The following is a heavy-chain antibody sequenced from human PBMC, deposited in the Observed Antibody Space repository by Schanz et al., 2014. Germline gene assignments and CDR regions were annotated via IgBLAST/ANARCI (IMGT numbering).Heavy chain of an antibody. Sequence: EVQLVESGGGLVQPGGSLRLSCAASGFTFSDSWMHWVRQAPGKGLECISIIYSRGGTFHADSVKGRFTISRDNAKNTLYLQMNSLRVEDTAEYYCAKNWKGHHITGRPGWSDGMDVWGQGTTVTVSS. CDR3: AKNWKGHHITGRPGWSDGMDV. J-gene: IGHJ6*02. V-gene: IGHV3-66*01. CDR2: IYSRGGT. CDR1: GFTFSDSW. D-gene: IGHD6-6*01.